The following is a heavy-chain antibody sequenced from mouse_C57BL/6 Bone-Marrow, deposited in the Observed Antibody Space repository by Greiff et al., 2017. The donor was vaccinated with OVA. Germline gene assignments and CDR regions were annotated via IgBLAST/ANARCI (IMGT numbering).Heavy chain of an antibody. CDR1: GYTFTSYW. CDR3: ARSEYDYDDWGAMRY. CDR2: INPSNGGT. Sequence: VQLQQPGTELLKPGASVKLSCKASGYTFTSYWMHWVKQRPGQGLEWIGNINPSNGGTNYNEKFKSKATLTVDKSSSTAYMQLSSLTSEDSAVYYCARSEYDYDDWGAMRYWGQGTSVTVSS. J-gene: IGHJ4*01. V-gene: IGHV1-53*01. D-gene: IGHD2-4*01.